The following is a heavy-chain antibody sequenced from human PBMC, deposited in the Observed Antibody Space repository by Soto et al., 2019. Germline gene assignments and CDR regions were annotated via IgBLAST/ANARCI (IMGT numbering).Heavy chain of an antibody. Sequence: PGESLKISCKGSGYSFTSYWISWVRQRPGKGLEWMGRIDPSDSYTNYSPSFQGHVTISADKSISTAYLQWSSLKASDTAMYYCARRGYCSNTSCYIQQMGGYYGMHVWGQGNTVTLSS. CDR3: ARRGYCSNTSCYIQQMGGYYGMHV. CDR1: GYSFTSYW. J-gene: IGHJ6*02. D-gene: IGHD2-2*02. CDR2: IDPSDSYT. V-gene: IGHV5-10-1*01.